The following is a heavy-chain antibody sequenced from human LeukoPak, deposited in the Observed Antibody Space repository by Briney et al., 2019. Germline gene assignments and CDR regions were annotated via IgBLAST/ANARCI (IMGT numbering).Heavy chain of an antibody. D-gene: IGHD3-22*01. CDR3: AREVDYYDSSDYFPLGY. V-gene: IGHV1-2*02. J-gene: IGHJ4*02. CDR2: ISPNSGGT. Sequence: ASVKVSCKASGYTFTGHYMHWVRQAPGQGLEWMGWISPNSGGTNYAQKFQGRVTMTRDTSITTAYMELSRLKSDDTAVYYCAREVDYYDSSDYFPLGYWGRGTLVTVSS. CDR1: GYTFTGHY.